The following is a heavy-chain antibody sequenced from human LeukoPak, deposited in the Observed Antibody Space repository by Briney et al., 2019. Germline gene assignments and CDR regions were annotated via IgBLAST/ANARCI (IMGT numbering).Heavy chain of an antibody. D-gene: IGHD3-22*01. CDR1: GGSMRSSGYY. CDR3: ARDVRIVSRYFDY. CDR2: IYYSGKT. Sequence: RPSETLSLTCTVSGGSMRSSGYYWGWIRQPPGKGLEWIGSIYYSGKTYNNQSLKSRVTISVDTSKNQFSLKLSSVTAADTAVYYCARDVRIVSRYFDYWGQGSLVTVSS. J-gene: IGHJ4*02. V-gene: IGHV4-39*07.